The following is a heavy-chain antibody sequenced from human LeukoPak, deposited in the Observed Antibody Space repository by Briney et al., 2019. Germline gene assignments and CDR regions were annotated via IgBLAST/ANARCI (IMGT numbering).Heavy chain of an antibody. CDR1: GFTFSTYS. CDR2: INSGGRT. V-gene: IGHV3-23*01. D-gene: IGHD2-21*02. CDR3: AKEPPQCGADCFSLLDY. Sequence: GGSLRLSCAASGFTFSTYSMSWVRQAPGKGLEWVSLINSGGRTYYADSVKGRFTISRGNSKNMLFLQMNSLRADDTAVYFCAKEPPQCGADCFSLLDYWGQGTLVTVSS. J-gene: IGHJ4*02.